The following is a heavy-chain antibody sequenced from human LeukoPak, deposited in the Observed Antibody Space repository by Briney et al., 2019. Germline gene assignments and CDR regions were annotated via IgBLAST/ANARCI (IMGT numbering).Heavy chain of an antibody. D-gene: IGHD3-3*01. Sequence: PSETLSLTCTVSGYSISSGYYWGWIRQPPGKGLEWIGSICHSGSTYYNPSLKSRVTISVDTSKNQFSLKLSSVTAADTAVYYCARVYYDFWSGYPVMYYFDYWGQGTLVTVSS. J-gene: IGHJ4*02. V-gene: IGHV4-38-2*02. CDR1: GYSISSGYY. CDR3: ARVYYDFWSGYPVMYYFDY. CDR2: ICHSGST.